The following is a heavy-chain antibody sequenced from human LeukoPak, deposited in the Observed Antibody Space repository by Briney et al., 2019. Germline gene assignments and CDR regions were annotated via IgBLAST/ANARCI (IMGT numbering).Heavy chain of an antibody. V-gene: IGHV1-18*01. D-gene: IGHD3-22*01. Sequence: ASVKVSCKASGYTFTSYGISWVRQAPGQGLEWMGWISAYNGNTNYAQKLQGRVTVTTDTSTSTAYMELRSLRSDDTAVYYCARVNADYDSTYYYYGMDVWGQGTTVTVSS. J-gene: IGHJ6*02. CDR3: ARVNADYDSTYYYYGMDV. CDR2: ISAYNGNT. CDR1: GYTFTSYG.